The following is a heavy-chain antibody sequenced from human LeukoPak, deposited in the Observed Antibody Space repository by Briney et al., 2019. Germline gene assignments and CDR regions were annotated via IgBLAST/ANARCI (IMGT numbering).Heavy chain of an antibody. Sequence: SETLSLTCAVYGGSFSGYYWSWIRQPPGKGLEWIGEINHSGSTNYNPSLKSRVTISVDTSKNQFSLKLSSVTAADTAVYYCARGIGGATMAFFWFDPWGQGTLVTVSS. V-gene: IGHV4-34*01. CDR3: ARGIGGATMAFFWFDP. D-gene: IGHD1-26*01. CDR1: GGSFSGYY. CDR2: INHSGST. J-gene: IGHJ5*02.